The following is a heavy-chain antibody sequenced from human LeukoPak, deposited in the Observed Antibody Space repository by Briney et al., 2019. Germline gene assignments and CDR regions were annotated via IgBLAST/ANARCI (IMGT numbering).Heavy chain of an antibody. CDR3: ARDLFVPDY. V-gene: IGHV4-38-2*02. CDR2: IYHSGST. Sequence: SETLSLTCTVSGGSISSGYYWGWIRQPPGKGLEWIGSIYHSGSTYYNPSLKSRVTISVDTSKNQFSLKLSSVTAADTAVYYCARDLFVPDYWGQGTLVTVSS. J-gene: IGHJ4*02. D-gene: IGHD2-21*01. CDR1: GGSISSGYY.